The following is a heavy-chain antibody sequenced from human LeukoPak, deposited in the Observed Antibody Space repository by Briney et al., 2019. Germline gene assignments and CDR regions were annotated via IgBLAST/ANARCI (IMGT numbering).Heavy chain of an antibody. Sequence: ASVKVSCKASGYTFTDYYMHWVRQAPGQGLEWMGWITPNSGATKYAQKFRGRVSMTRDTSINTAYMELSRLRSDDTAIYYCARVSRFYYDSSGDFDYWGQGTLVTVSS. D-gene: IGHD3-22*01. J-gene: IGHJ4*02. V-gene: IGHV1-2*02. CDR3: ARVSRFYYDSSGDFDY. CDR2: ITPNSGAT. CDR1: GYTFTDYY.